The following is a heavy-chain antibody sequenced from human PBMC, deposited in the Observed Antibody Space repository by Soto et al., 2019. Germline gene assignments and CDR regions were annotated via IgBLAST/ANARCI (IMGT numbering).Heavy chain of an antibody. V-gene: IGHV1-24*01. CDR3: ARDPSAGDSAGY. CDR1: GYTLTELS. Sequence: ALVKVSCKVSGYTLTELSMHWVRQAPGKGLEWMGGFDPEDGETIYAQKFQGRVTITADKSTSTAYKEPSSLRSEDTAVYYCARDPSAGDSAGYWGQGTLVTVSS. J-gene: IGHJ4*02. CDR2: FDPEDGET. D-gene: IGHD2-21*01.